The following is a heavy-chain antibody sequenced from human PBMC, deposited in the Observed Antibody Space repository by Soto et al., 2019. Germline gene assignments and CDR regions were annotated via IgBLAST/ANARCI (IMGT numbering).Heavy chain of an antibody. D-gene: IGHD1-20*01. J-gene: IGHJ5*02. CDR1: GYTFTSYY. Sequence: QVQLVQSGAEVKKPGASVKVSCKASGYTFTSYYMHWVRQAPGQGLEWMGIINPSGGSTSYAQKFQSRVTKNRDKSPSTVYMELSSLRSEDTAVYYCANDKLVTGTRTDFAPRVQGTLVTVSS. CDR3: ANDKLVTGTRTDFAP. CDR2: INPSGGST. V-gene: IGHV1-46*01.